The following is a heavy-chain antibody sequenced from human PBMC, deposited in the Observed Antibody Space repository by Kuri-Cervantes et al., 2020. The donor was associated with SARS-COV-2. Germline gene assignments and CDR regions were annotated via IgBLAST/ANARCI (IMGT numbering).Heavy chain of an antibody. J-gene: IGHJ4*02. CDR1: GFTFSSYG. V-gene: IGHV3-30*19. Sequence: GESLKISCAASGFTFSSYGMHWVRQAPGKGLEWVAVISYDGSNKYYADSVKGRFTISRDNSKNTLYLQMNSLRAEDTAVYYCAREEVITMSFDYWGQGTLVTVSS. CDR3: AREEVITMSFDY. D-gene: IGHD3-10*02. CDR2: ISYDGSNK.